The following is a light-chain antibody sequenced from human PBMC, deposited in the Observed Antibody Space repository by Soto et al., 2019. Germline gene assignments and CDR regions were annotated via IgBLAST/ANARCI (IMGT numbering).Light chain of an antibody. J-gene: IGLJ2*01. CDR3: CSYAGSFVV. Sequence: QSALTQPRSVSGSPGQSVTISCTGNSSDVGGYNYVSWYQQHPGKAPKLMIYDVSKRPSGVPDRFSGSKSGNTASLTISGLQAEDEADYYCCSYAGSFVVFGGGTQLTVL. V-gene: IGLV2-11*01. CDR1: SSDVGGYNY. CDR2: DVS.